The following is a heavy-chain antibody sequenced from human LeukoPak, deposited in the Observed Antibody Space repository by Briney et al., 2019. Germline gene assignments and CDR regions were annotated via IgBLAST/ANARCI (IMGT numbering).Heavy chain of an antibody. V-gene: IGHV4-39*01. CDR3: ARVFQYPTTYYYDSSGYYSLFDY. CDR2: IYYSGST. Sequence: SETLSLTCTVSGGSISSSSYYWGWLRQPPGTGLEWIGSIYYSGSTYYNPALKSRVTISVHTSKNQFSLKLSSVTAADTAVYYCARVFQYPTTYYYDSSGYYSLFDYWGQGTLVTVPS. CDR1: GGSISSSSYY. D-gene: IGHD3-22*01. J-gene: IGHJ4*02.